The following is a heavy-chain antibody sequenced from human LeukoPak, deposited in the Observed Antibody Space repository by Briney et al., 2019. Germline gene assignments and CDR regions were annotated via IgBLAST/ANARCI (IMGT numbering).Heavy chain of an antibody. CDR2: IKSKTDGGTT. CDR1: GFTFSNAW. V-gene: IGHV3-15*01. J-gene: IGHJ4*02. Sequence: GGSLRLSCAASGFTFSNAWMSWVRQAPGKGLEWVGCIKSKTDGGTTDYAAPVKGRFTISRDDSKNTLYLQMNSLKTEDTAVYYCTTSGVLYWGQGTLVTVSS. CDR3: TTSGVLY. D-gene: IGHD6-13*01.